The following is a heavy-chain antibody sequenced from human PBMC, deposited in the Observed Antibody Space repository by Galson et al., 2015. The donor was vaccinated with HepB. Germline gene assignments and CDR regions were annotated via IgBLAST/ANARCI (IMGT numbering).Heavy chain of an antibody. CDR1: GFTVSSNY. D-gene: IGHD6-13*01. CDR3: ARDGGYSSSWYFDF. V-gene: IGHV3-66*01. Sequence: SLRLSCAASGFTVSSNYMSWVRQAPGRGLEWVSVIYSGGSTYYADSVKGRFTISRDNSKNTLYLQMNSLRAEDTAVYYCARDGGYSSSWYFDFWGQGTLVTVSS. J-gene: IGHJ4*02. CDR2: IYSGGST.